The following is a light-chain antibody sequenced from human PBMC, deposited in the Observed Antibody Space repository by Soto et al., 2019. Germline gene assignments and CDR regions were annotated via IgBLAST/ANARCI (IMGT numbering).Light chain of an antibody. Sequence: DIQMTQSPSSLSASVGDRVTITCQASQDISNYLNWYQQKPGKAPKLLIYDASSLESGVPSRFSGSGSGTEFTLTISSLQPDDFATYYCQHYNSYSEAFGQGTKVDI. CDR2: DAS. J-gene: IGKJ1*01. CDR1: QDISNY. V-gene: IGKV1-5*01. CDR3: QHYNSYSEA.